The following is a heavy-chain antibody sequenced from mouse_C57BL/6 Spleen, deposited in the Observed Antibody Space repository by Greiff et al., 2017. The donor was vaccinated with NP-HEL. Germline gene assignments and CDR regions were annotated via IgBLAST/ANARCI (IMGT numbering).Heavy chain of an antibody. D-gene: IGHD1-1*01. J-gene: IGHJ2*01. V-gene: IGHV1-52*01. CDR3: ARGALITTVVANLDY. Sequence: QVQLQQPGAELVRPGSSVKLSCKASGYTFTSYWMHWVKQRPIQGLEWIGNIDPSDSETHYNQKFKDKATLTVDKSSSTAYMQLSSLTSEDSAVYYCARGALITTVVANLDYWGQGTTLTVSS. CDR1: GYTFTSYW. CDR2: IDPSDSET.